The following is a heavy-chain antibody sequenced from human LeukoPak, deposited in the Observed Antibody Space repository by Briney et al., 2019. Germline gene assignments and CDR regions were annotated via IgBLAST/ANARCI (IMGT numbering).Heavy chain of an antibody. D-gene: IGHD1-14*01. J-gene: IGHJ5*02. CDR3: ARDLTPEPLYWFDP. CDR1: GGSFSGYY. Sequence: SETLSLTCAVCGGSFSGYYWSWIRQPPGKGLEWIGEINHSGSTNYNPSLKSRVTISVDTSKNQFSLKLSSVTAADTAVYYCARDLTPEPLYWFDPWGQGTLVTVSS. CDR2: INHSGST. V-gene: IGHV4-34*01.